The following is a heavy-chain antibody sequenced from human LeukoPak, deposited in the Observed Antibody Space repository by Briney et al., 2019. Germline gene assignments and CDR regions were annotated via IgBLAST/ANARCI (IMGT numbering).Heavy chain of an antibody. V-gene: IGHV3-20*04. Sequence: GGSLRLSCAASGFTFDDYGMSWVRQAPGKGLEWVSGINWNGGSIGYADSVKGRFTISRDNAKNSLYLQMNSLRAEDTALYYCARDLGYCSSTSCSYTVDYWGQGTLVTVSS. D-gene: IGHD2-2*01. CDR1: GFTFDDYG. J-gene: IGHJ4*02. CDR3: ARDLGYCSSTSCSYTVDY. CDR2: INWNGGSI.